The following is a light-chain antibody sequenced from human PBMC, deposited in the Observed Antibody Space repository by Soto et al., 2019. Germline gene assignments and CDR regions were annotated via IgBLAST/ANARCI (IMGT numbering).Light chain of an antibody. J-gene: IGLJ3*02. CDR2: ANN. CDR1: SSNIGAGYD. Sequence: QSALTQPPSVSGAPGQRVTISCSGSSSNIGAGYDVHWYQQLPGTAPKLLISANNIRPSGVPDRFSGSKSGTSASLAITGLQAEDEADYYCQSYDSSLSGSGVFCGGTKLTVL. V-gene: IGLV1-40*01. CDR3: QSYDSSLSGSGV.